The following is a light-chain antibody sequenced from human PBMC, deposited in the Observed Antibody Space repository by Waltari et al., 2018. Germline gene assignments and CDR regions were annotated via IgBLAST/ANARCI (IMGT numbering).Light chain of an antibody. CDR1: QSVSSS. CDR2: DAS. CDR3: QQRAFWPPT. J-gene: IGKJ2*01. V-gene: IGKV3-11*01. Sequence: EIVLTQSPATLSLSPGEGATLSCRASQSVSSSLAWIQQRPGQAPRLLIYDASSRATGIPARFSGSGSGTDFTLTIGSLEPEDFAVYYCQQRAFWPPTFGRGTKLEMK.